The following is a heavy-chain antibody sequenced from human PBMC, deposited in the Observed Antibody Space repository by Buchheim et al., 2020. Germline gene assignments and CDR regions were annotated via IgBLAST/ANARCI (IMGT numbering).Heavy chain of an antibody. J-gene: IGHJ6*02. Sequence: QVQLVESGGGVVQPGRSLRLSCAASGFTFSSYGMHWVRQAPGKGLEWVAVISYDGSNKYYADSVKGRLTISRDNSKNTLYLQMNSLRAEDTAVYYCAKGGGYSSSWYPKGVYYYYGMDVWGQGTT. CDR1: GFTFSSYG. CDR3: AKGGGYSSSWYPKGVYYYYGMDV. D-gene: IGHD6-13*01. CDR2: ISYDGSNK. V-gene: IGHV3-30*18.